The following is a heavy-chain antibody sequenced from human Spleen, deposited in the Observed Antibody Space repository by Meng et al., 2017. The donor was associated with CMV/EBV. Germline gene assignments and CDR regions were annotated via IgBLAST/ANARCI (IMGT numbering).Heavy chain of an antibody. Sequence: GGSLRLSCVTSGFTFSTFGMHWVRQAPGRGLEWVAFIHYGGNDKYYGDAVKGRFTVTRDNSKNTLYLEMNSLRPEDTAVYYCARGTGEPGMDYWGQGALVTVSS. CDR2: IHYGGNDK. CDR3: ARGTGEPGMDY. V-gene: IGHV3-30*02. CDR1: GFTFSTFG. D-gene: IGHD1-1*01. J-gene: IGHJ4*02.